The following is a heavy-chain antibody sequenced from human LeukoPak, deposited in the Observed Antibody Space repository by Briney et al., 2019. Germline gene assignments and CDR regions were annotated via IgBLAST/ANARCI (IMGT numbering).Heavy chain of an antibody. CDR1: GYTFTSYD. J-gene: IGHJ4*02. Sequence: GASVKVSCKASGYTFTSYDINWVRQATGQGLEWMGWMNPNSGNTGYAQKFQGRVTMTRNTSISTAYMELSSLRSEDTGVYYCARDRNLLWFGELLAQSPDFDYWGQGTMVTVSS. CDR2: MNPNSGNT. CDR3: ARDRNLLWFGELLAQSPDFDY. V-gene: IGHV1-8*01. D-gene: IGHD3-10*01.